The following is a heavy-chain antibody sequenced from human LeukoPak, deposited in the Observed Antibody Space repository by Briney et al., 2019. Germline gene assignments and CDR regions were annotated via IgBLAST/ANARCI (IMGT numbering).Heavy chain of an antibody. V-gene: IGHV3-33*01. J-gene: IGHJ4*02. CDR3: ARDRSSGYAGDY. CDR1: GFTFSIYG. Sequence: GGSLRLSCAASGFTFSIYGMHWVRQAPDKGLGWVAVTGNDGSDKFYVDSVKGRFTISRDNSKNTLYLQMNSLRAEDTAIYYCARDRSSGYAGDYWGQGTLVTVSS. CDR2: TGNDGSDK. D-gene: IGHD3-22*01.